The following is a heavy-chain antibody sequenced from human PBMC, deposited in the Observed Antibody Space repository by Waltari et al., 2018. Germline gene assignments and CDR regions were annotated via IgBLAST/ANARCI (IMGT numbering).Heavy chain of an antibody. J-gene: IGHJ4*02. D-gene: IGHD6-19*01. CDR2: ISYDGSNK. V-gene: IGHV3-30*18. Sequence: WVRQAPGKGLEWVAVISYDGSNKYYADSVKGRFTISRDNSKNTLYLQMNSLRAEDTAVYYCAKERRGWYYHFDYWGQGTLVTVSS. CDR3: AKERRGWYYHFDY.